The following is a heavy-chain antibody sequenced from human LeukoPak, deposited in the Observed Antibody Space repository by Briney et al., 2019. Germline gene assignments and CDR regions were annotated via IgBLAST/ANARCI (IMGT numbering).Heavy chain of an antibody. CDR1: GFTFSSYS. J-gene: IGHJ6*03. CDR2: ISSSSSTI. D-gene: IGHD4-11*01. V-gene: IGHV3-48*01. Sequence: GGSLRLSRAAPGFTFSSYSMNWVRQAPGKGLEWVSYISSSSSTIYYADSVKGRFTISRDNAKNSLYLQMNSLRAEDTAVYYCASLVPDYSNYYYYYMDVWGKGTTVTVSS. CDR3: ASLVPDYSNYYYYYMDV.